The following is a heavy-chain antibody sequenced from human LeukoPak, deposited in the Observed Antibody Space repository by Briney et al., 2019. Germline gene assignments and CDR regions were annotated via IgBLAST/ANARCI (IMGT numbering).Heavy chain of an antibody. CDR2: IYTSGST. CDR1: GGSISSYY. D-gene: IGHD6-25*01. J-gene: IGHJ6*03. V-gene: IGHV4-4*07. Sequence: SETLSLTCTVSGGSISSYYWSWIRQPAGKGLEWIGRIYTSGSTNYNPSLKSRVTMSVDTSKNQFSLKLSSVTAADTAVYYCARDRLSVQYYYYYMDVWGKGTAVTVSS. CDR3: ARDRLSVQYYYYYMDV.